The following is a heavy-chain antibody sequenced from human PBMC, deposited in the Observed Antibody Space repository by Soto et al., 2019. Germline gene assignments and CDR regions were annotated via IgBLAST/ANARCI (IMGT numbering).Heavy chain of an antibody. CDR1: GFTFSSYA. CDR2: ISGSRGST. D-gene: IGHD4-4*01. V-gene: IGHV3-23*01. Sequence: GGSLRLSCAASGFTFSSYAMSWVRQAPGRGLEWVSAISGSRGSTYYTDSVRGRFTISRDNSRNTLFLQMNSLRAADTAVYYCAKVGDYSNYGRIDFWGQGTLVTVSS. J-gene: IGHJ4*02. CDR3: AKVGDYSNYGRIDF.